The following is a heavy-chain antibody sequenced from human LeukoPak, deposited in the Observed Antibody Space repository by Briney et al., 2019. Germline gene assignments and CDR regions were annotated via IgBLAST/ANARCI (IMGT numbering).Heavy chain of an antibody. V-gene: IGHV3-53*01. CDR1: GFTVSSNY. J-gene: IGHJ6*02. D-gene: IGHD2-2*01. CDR3: AGGTLRVPAAKVDRYYYFYALDV. CDR2: IYSGGST. Sequence: GGSLRLSCAASGFTVSSNYMSWVRQAPGKGLEWVSVIYSGGSTYYADSVKGRFTISRDHSKNTLHLQMNSLRAEDTAMYYCAGGTLRVPAAKVDRYYYFYALDVWGQGTTVTVSS.